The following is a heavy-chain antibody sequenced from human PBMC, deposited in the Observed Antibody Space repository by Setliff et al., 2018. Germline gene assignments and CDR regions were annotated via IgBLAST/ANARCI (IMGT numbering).Heavy chain of an antibody. J-gene: IGHJ6*02. CDR1: GGSISGSHYY. CDR2: TYYNGTA. D-gene: IGHD2-21*01. Sequence: SETLSLTCSVSGGSISGSHYYWVWMRQPPGKRLEWIGSTYYNGTAYYSPSLKSRVSISADTSKNLFSLRLKSVTAADTAVYYCAKEYVVNSFVSNSHQHYGLDVWGQGTTVTVSS. V-gene: IGHV4-39*02. CDR3: AKEYVVNSFVSNSHQHYGLDV.